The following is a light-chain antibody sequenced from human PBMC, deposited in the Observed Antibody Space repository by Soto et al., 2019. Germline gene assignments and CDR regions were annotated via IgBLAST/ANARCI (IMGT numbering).Light chain of an antibody. CDR2: WAS. V-gene: IGKV4-1*01. Sequence: DILMTQSQNSLAVSLGERATINFKASQGVLYSSNNKNYLAWYQQKPGQPPKLLIYWASTRESGVPDRFSGSGSGTDFTLTISSLQAEDVAVYYCQQYYSTPLSFGGGTKVDIK. CDR1: QGVLYSSNNKNY. CDR3: QQYYSTPLS. J-gene: IGKJ4*01.